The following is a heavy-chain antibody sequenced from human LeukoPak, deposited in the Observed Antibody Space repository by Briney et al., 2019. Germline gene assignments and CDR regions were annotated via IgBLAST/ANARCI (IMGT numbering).Heavy chain of an antibody. CDR3: ARGRLTTWDFASVVGFDP. V-gene: IGHV3-48*04. D-gene: IGHD3-3*01. Sequence: GGSLRLPCAASGFTFSNYWMSWVRQAPGKGLEWVSYISSSGSTIYYADSVKGRFTISRDNAKNSLYLQMNSLRAEDTAVYYCARGRLTTWDFASVVGFDPWGQGTLVTVSS. CDR1: GFTFSNYW. CDR2: ISSSGSTI. J-gene: IGHJ5*02.